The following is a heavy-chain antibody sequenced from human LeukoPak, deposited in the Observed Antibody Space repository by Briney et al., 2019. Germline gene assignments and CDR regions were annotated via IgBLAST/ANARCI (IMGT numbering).Heavy chain of an antibody. CDR3: ARHASSSSWYPYGMDV. Sequence: SETLSLTCTVSGGSISSYYWSWIRQPPGKGLERIGYIFYSGSTNYNPSLKSRVTISVDTSKNQFSLKLSSVTAADTAMYYCARHASSSSWYPYGMDVWGRGTTVTVSS. CDR1: GGSISSYY. CDR2: IFYSGST. D-gene: IGHD6-13*01. V-gene: IGHV4-59*08. J-gene: IGHJ6*02.